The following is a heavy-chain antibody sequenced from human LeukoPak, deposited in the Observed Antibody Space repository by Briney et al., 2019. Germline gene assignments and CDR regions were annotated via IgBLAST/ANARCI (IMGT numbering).Heavy chain of an antibody. Sequence: SVKVSCKASGGTFSSYAISWVRQAPGQGLEWMGWIIPILGIANYAQKSQGRVTITADKSTSTAYMELSSLRSEDTAVYYCASSDATYCSGGSCYSVDYWGQGTLVTVSS. CDR3: ASSDATYCSGGSCYSVDY. CDR2: IIPILGIA. J-gene: IGHJ4*02. D-gene: IGHD2-15*01. V-gene: IGHV1-69*10. CDR1: GGTFSSYA.